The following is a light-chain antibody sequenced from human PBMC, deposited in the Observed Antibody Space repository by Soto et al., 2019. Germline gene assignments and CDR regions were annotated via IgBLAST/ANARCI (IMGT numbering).Light chain of an antibody. J-gene: IGKJ1*01. CDR1: QSVSSN. Sequence: EIVMTQSPATLSVSPGERATLSCRASQSVSSNLAWYQQKPGQAPRLLIFGASTRATGIPARFSGSRSGTEVTPTISSLQSEDFAVYYCHQYNNWPPWTFGQGTKVEIK. CDR2: GAS. CDR3: HQYNNWPPWT. V-gene: IGKV3-15*01.